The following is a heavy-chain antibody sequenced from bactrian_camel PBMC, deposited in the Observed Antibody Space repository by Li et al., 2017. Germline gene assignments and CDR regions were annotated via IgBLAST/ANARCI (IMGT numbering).Heavy chain of an antibody. Sequence: VQLVESGGGSVQAGGSLRLSCAASGYTYRSYCMGWFRQAPGKEGEGVAAIDSGGSTVYADSVKGRFTISHDRSKNMGYLQMNNLKPEDTGIYYCAADLRRCSISWYRRQEYNSWGQGTQVTVS. D-gene: IGHD6*01. CDR2: IDSGGST. J-gene: IGHJ4*01. CDR3: AADLRRCSISWYRRQEYNS. CDR1: GYTYRSYC. V-gene: IGHV3S57*01.